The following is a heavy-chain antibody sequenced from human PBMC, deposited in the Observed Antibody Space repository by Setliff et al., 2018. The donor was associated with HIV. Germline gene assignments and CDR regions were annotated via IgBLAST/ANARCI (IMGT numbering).Heavy chain of an antibody. J-gene: IGHJ4*02. CDR2: ISDSGDNT. CDR1: GFTFSSFA. D-gene: IGHD6-19*01. V-gene: IGHV3-64*02. Sequence: GGSLRLSCAASGFTFSSFAMYWVRQAPGKGLEYVSAISDSGDNTYFADFVQGRFSISRDNSKNTLYLQMGNLRPEDMAVYYCARGKPAMSGSLFDNWGQGTLVTVSS. CDR3: ARGKPAMSGSLFDN.